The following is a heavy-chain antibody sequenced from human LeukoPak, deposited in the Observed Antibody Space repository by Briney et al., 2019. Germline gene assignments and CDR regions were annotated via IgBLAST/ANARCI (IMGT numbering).Heavy chain of an antibody. Sequence: SETLSLTCTVSGGSISSYYWSWIRQPPGKGLEWIGYIYYSGSTNYNPSLKSRVTISVDTSKNQSSLKLSSVTAADTAVYYCARKGSSPYYYYYYMDVWGKGTTVTVSS. CDR3: ARKGSSPYYYYYYMDV. J-gene: IGHJ6*03. CDR2: IYYSGST. V-gene: IGHV4-59*01. D-gene: IGHD6-6*01. CDR1: GGSISSYY.